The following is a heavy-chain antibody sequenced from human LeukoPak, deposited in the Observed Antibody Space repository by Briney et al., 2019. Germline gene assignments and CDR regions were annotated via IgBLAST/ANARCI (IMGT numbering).Heavy chain of an antibody. CDR3: AKGSPGIAAAGLDY. D-gene: IGHD6-13*01. CDR2: IRYDGSNN. Sequence: GGSLRLSCAASGFTFSSYGMHWLRQAPGKGLEWVAFIRYDGSNNYYADSVKGRFTISRDNSKNTLYLQMNSLRAEDTAVYYCAKGSPGIAAAGLDYWGQGTLVTVSS. CDR1: GFTFSSYG. V-gene: IGHV3-30*02. J-gene: IGHJ4*02.